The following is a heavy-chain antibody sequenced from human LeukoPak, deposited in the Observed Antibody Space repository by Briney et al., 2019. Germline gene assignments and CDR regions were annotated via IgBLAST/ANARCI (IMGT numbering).Heavy chain of an antibody. Sequence: ASAKVSCKASGGTFSSYAISWVRQAPGQGLEWMGGIIPIFGTANYAQKFQGRVTITADESTSTAYMELSSLRSEDTAVYYCARRARSGDYHIFDYWGQGTLVTVSS. D-gene: IGHD4-17*01. CDR3: ARRARSGDYHIFDY. CDR2: IIPIFGTA. J-gene: IGHJ4*02. CDR1: GGTFSSYA. V-gene: IGHV1-69*13.